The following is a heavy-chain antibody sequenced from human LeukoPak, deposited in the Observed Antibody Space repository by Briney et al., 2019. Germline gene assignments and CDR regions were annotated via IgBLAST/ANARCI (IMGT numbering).Heavy chain of an antibody. J-gene: IGHJ4*02. CDR1: GGSISSGSSY. CDR3: ARDPGPYYDYVWGSYRLHPFDY. CDR2: IYSSGST. D-gene: IGHD3-16*02. Sequence: SETLSLTCTVSGGSISSGSSYWSWIRQPAGKGLEWIGRIYSSGSTNYNPSLKSRVTISVDTSKNQFSLKLSSVTAADTAVYYCARDPGPYYDYVWGSYRLHPFDYWGQGTLVTVSS. V-gene: IGHV4-61*02.